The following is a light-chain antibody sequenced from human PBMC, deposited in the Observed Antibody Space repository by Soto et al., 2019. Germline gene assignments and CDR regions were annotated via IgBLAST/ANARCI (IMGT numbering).Light chain of an antibody. J-gene: IGLJ1*01. CDR2: DVS. CDR1: SSDVGGYNY. Sequence: QSALTQPASVSGSPGQSITISCTGTSSDVGGYNYVSWYQQHPGKDPKLMMYDVSNRPSGVSNRFSGSKSGNTAALTISGLQAEDEADYYCSSYTSSSTLDVFGTGTTVTVL. V-gene: IGLV2-14*01. CDR3: SSYTSSSTLDV.